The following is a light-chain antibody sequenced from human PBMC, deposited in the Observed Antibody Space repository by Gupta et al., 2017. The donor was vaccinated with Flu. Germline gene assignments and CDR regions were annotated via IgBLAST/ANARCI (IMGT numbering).Light chain of an antibody. V-gene: IGLV1-51*01. CDR3: GTWDNSLSAGA. CDR2: DNN. Sequence: VFTQPPSVSAAPGQKVTISCSGSSSNIGNNYVSWYQQLPGTGPKLLMYDNNKRHSGIPDRFSGSKAVTSATLGITGLQTGDEGDYYCGTWDNSLSAGAFGGGTKLTVL. J-gene: IGLJ2*01. CDR1: SSNIGNNY.